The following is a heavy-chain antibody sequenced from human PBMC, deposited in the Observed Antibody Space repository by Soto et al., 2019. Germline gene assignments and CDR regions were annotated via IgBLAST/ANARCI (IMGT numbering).Heavy chain of an antibody. CDR3: AKSTGSSTDRGYYYGMDV. CDR1: GFTFSSYG. Sequence: PGGSLRLSCAASGFTFSSYGMHWVRQAPGKGLEWVAVISYDGSNKYYADSVKGRFTISRDNSKNTLYLQMNSLRAEDTAVYYCAKSTGSSTDRGYYYGMDVWGQGTTVTVSS. D-gene: IGHD2-2*01. V-gene: IGHV3-30*18. CDR2: ISYDGSNK. J-gene: IGHJ6*02.